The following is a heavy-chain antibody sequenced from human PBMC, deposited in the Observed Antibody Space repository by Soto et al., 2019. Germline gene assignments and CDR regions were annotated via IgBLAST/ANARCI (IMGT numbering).Heavy chain of an antibody. Sequence: QVQLVQSGAEVKKPGSSVKVSCKASGGTFSSYAISWVRQAPGQGLEWMGGIIPIFGTANYAQKFQGRVTITADKSTSTAYMELSSLSSADADVYYCARGLRLGELSSWGQGTLVTVSS. CDR1: GGTFSSYA. CDR3: ARGLRLGELSS. J-gene: IGHJ5*02. CDR2: IIPIFGTA. D-gene: IGHD3-16*02. V-gene: IGHV1-69*06.